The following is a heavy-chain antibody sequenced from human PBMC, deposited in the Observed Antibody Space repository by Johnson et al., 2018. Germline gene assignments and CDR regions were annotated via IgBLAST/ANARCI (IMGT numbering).Heavy chain of an antibody. V-gene: IGHV1-24*01. J-gene: IGHJ3*02. CDR3: STDSHIYDYVWGSRSDAVDI. D-gene: IGHD3-16*01. CDR1: GYTLSELS. Sequence: QVQLVESGAEVKKPGASVKVSCKVSGYTLSELSMHWVRQAPGKGLEWMGGFDPEEGETIYTQKFQGRVTMTEDTSTDTAYMELSSLRSEDTDIYYCSTDSHIYDYVWGSRSDAVDIWGQGTMVTVSS. CDR2: FDPEEGET.